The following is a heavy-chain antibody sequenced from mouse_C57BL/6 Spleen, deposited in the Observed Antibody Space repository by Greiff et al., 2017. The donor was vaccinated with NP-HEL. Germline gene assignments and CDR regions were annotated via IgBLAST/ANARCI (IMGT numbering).Heavy chain of an antibody. V-gene: IGHV14-1*01. CDR2: IDPEDGDT. J-gene: IGHJ4*01. CDR1: GFNIKDYY. Sequence: EVKVVESGAELVRPGASVKLSCTASGFNIKDYYMHWVKQRPEQGLEWIGRIDPEDGDTEYAPKFQGKATITADTSSNTAYLQLSSLTSEDTAVYYCTREGAQATPMDYWGQGTSVTVSS. CDR3: TREGAQATPMDY. D-gene: IGHD3-2*02.